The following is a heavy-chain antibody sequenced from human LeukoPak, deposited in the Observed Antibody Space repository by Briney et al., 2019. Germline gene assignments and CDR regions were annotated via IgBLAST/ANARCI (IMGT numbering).Heavy chain of an antibody. CDR2: ISGDGGSS. V-gene: IGHV3-43*02. CDR1: GFTFDDYA. J-gene: IGHJ3*01. CDR3: AKEIDTLGTNAFDG. D-gene: IGHD2-15*01. Sequence: GGSLRLSCAASGFTFDDYAMHWVRQAPGKGLEWVSLISGDGGSSYYADSVRGRFTIPRDNSKNSLYLQMDSLRTEDTAFYYCAKEIDTLGTNAFDGGGQVTMVTVSS.